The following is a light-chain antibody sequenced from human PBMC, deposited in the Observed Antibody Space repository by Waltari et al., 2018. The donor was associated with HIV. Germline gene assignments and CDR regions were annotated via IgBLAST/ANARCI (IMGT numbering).Light chain of an antibody. Sequence: QSVLTQPPSASGTPGQRVTISCSGSGSNIGSNYVSWYQHFPGTAPKLVISRDHQRPSGVPDRFAGSKSGTSASLAIGGLRSEDEADYYCAAWDDSLTSVLFGGGTKLTVL. CDR1: GSNIGSNY. V-gene: IGLV1-47*01. CDR3: AAWDDSLTSVL. J-gene: IGLJ2*01. CDR2: RDH.